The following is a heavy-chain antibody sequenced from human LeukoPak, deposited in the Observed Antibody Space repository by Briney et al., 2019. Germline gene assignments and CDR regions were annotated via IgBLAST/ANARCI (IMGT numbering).Heavy chain of an antibody. CDR1: GFTFSSYG. J-gene: IGHJ4*02. CDR2: IWYDGSNK. V-gene: IGHV3-33*01. Sequence: GGSLRLSCAASGFTFSSYGMHWVRQAPGKGLEWVAVIWYDGSNKYYADSVKGRFTISRDNSKNTLYLQMNSLRAEDTAVYYCARDPYSGSNRPKYYFDYWGQGTLVTVSS. D-gene: IGHD1-26*01. CDR3: ARDPYSGSNRPKYYFDY.